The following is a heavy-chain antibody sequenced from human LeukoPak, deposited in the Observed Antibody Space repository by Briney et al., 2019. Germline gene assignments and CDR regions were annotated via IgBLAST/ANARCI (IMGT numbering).Heavy chain of an antibody. J-gene: IGHJ4*02. CDR3: ASQYYYDSSGYQDY. CDR1: GGSISSSSYY. Sequence: SETLSLTCTVSGGSISSSSYYWGWIRQPPGKGLEWIGSIYYSGSTYYNPSLKIRVTISVATSKNQFSLKLSSVTAADTAVYYCASQYYYDSSGYQDYWGQGSLVTVSS. V-gene: IGHV4-39*01. D-gene: IGHD3-22*01. CDR2: IYYSGST.